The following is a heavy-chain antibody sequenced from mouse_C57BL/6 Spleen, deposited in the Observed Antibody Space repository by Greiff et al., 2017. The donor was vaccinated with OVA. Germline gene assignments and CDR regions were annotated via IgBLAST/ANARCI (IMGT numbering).Heavy chain of an antibody. CDR3: ASYYGSRNWYFDV. CDR1: GYTFTSYT. Sequence: VPLQQSGAELARPGASVKMSCKASGYTFTSYTMHWVKQRPGQGLEWIGYINPSSGYTKYNQKFKDKATLTADKSSSTAYMQLSSLTSEDSAVYYCASYYGSRNWYFDVWGTGTTVTVSS. J-gene: IGHJ1*03. V-gene: IGHV1-4*01. CDR2: INPSSGYT. D-gene: IGHD1-1*01.